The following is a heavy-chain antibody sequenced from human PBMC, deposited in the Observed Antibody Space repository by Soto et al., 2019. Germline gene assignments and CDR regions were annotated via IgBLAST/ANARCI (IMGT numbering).Heavy chain of an antibody. D-gene: IGHD3-10*01. J-gene: IGHJ5*02. CDR3: ARAGTTMVRGVISGWFDP. CDR2: IYYSGST. CDR1: GGSISSYY. Sequence: SETLSLACTVSGGSISSYYWSWIRQPPGKGLEWIGYIYYSGSTNYNPSLKSRVTISVDTSKNQFSLKLSSVTAADTAVYYCARAGTTMVRGVISGWFDPWGQGTLVTVS. V-gene: IGHV4-59*01.